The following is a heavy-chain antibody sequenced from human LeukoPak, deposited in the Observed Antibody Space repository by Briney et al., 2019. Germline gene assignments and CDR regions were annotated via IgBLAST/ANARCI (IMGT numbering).Heavy chain of an antibody. J-gene: IGHJ6*02. CDR1: GFPLSIYA. CDR3: ARRRYYDFWSAPGLYGMDV. D-gene: IGHD3-3*01. V-gene: IGHV3-23*01. CDR2: ITDSGDAT. Sequence: GGSLRLSCVVSGFPLSIYAMNWVRQAPGKGLEWISAITDSGDATFYADSVKGRFTISRDISKNTLYLEMNSLRAEDTAVYYCARRRYYDFWSAPGLYGMDVWGQGTTVTVSS.